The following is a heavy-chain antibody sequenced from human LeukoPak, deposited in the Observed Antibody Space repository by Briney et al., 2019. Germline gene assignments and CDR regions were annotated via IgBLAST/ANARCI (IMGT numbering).Heavy chain of an antibody. Sequence: SETLSLTCTVSGGSISSGSYYWSWIRQPAGKGLEWIGRIYTSGSTNYNPSLKSRVTISVDTSKNQFSLKLSSVTAADTAVYYCARGIITIFGVVSPYAFDIRGQGTMVTVSS. CDR1: GGSISSGSYY. CDR3: ARGIITIFGVVSPYAFDI. CDR2: IYTSGST. D-gene: IGHD3-3*01. V-gene: IGHV4-61*02. J-gene: IGHJ3*02.